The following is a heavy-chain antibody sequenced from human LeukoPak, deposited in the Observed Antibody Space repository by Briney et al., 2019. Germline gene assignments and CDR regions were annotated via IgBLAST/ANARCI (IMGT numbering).Heavy chain of an antibody. CDR1: GFTFSDYY. CDR3: ARDRWELPHYYYYGLDV. CDR2: ISSSGSTI. Sequence: GGSLRLSCAASGFTFSDYYMSWIRQAPGKGLEWVSYISSSGSTIYYADSVKGRFTISRDNAKNSLYLQMNSLRADDTAVYYCARDRWELPHYYYYGLDVWGQGTTVTVSS. D-gene: IGHD1-26*01. V-gene: IGHV3-11*04. J-gene: IGHJ6*02.